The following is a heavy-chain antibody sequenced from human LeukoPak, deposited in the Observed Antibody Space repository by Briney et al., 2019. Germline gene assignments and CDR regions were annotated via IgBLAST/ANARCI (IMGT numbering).Heavy chain of an antibody. CDR2: IKQDGSEK. D-gene: IGHD6-19*01. J-gene: IGHJ4*02. Sequence: GGSLRLSRAASGFTLSSYWMSWVRQAPGKGLEWVANIKQDGSEKYYVDSVKGRFTISRDNAKNSLYLQMNSLRAEDTAVYYCARTKGTGWSGWGQGTLVTVSS. CDR3: ARTKGTGWSG. CDR1: GFTLSSYW. V-gene: IGHV3-7*01.